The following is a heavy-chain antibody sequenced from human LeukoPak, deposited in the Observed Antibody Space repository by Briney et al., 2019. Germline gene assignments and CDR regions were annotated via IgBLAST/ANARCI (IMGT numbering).Heavy chain of an antibody. Sequence: GGSLRLSCAASGFTFSNAWMSWVRQAPGKGLEWVGRIKSKPGGGTIHYAAPVKGRFTVSRDDSKNTVYLQINSLITKDTAVYYCTTDYDGGYWGQGTLVTVSS. CDR3: TTDYDGGY. J-gene: IGHJ4*02. D-gene: IGHD3-3*01. CDR2: IKSKPGGGTI. V-gene: IGHV3-15*01. CDR1: GFTFSNAW.